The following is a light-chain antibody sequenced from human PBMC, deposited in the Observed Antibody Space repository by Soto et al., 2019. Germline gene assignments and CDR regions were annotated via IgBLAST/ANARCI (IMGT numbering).Light chain of an antibody. CDR2: EVS. CDR3: CSYAGSIFIFV. Sequence: QSVLTQPASVSGSPGQSITISCTGTSSDVGSYNIVSWYQQHPGKAPKLMIYEVSKRPSGLSNRFSGSKSGNTASLTISGLQAEDEAYYYCCSYAGSIFIFVFGTGTKVTVL. V-gene: IGLV2-23*02. J-gene: IGLJ1*01. CDR1: SSDVGSYNI.